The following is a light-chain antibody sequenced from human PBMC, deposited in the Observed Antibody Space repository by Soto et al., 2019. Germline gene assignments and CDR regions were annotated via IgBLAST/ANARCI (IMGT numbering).Light chain of an antibody. CDR2: SNN. CDR3: AAWDDSLSGYV. J-gene: IGLJ1*01. V-gene: IGLV1-44*01. CDR1: SSNIGTNT. Sequence: QSVLTQPPSASGTPGQRVTISCSGSSSNIGTNTVNWYQQLPGTAPKLLIYSNNQRPSGVPDRFSGSKSGTSASLAISGLQSEEEADYYCAAWDDSLSGYVFGSGTKVTVL.